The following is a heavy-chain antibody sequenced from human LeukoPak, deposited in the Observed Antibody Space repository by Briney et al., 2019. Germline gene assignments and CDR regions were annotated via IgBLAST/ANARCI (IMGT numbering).Heavy chain of an antibody. V-gene: IGHV3-30-3*01. CDR3: ARDKMSSIASAGLDY. CDR1: GFTFSSDS. J-gene: IGHJ4*02. Sequence: GGSLRLSCAASGFTFSSDSMHWVRQSPGEGLEWVAVISYDGSKKYYIDSVKGRFTISRDNSKNTLYLQMNSLRAEDTAVYYCARDKMSSIASAGLDYWGQGTLVTVSS. CDR2: ISYDGSKK. D-gene: IGHD6-13*01.